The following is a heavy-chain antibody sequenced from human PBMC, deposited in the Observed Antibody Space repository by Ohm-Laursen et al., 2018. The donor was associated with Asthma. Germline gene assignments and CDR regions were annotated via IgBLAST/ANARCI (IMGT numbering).Heavy chain of an antibody. Sequence: GTLSLTCSVSGGSISNYYWGWIRQPPGKGLEWIGFIYHSGNTYYNPSLKSRVTISVATSKMHFSLKLSSVTAADTAVYYCAVSSGNYYHSLDIWGQGTMVTVSS. J-gene: IGHJ3*02. V-gene: IGHV4-59*01. CDR2: IYHSGNT. CDR1: GGSISNYY. D-gene: IGHD1-26*01. CDR3: AVSSGNYYHSLDI.